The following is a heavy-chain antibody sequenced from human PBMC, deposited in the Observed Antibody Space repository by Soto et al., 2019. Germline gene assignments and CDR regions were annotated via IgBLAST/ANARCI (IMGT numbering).Heavy chain of an antibody. CDR3: ASCPQNCITTSPCCLFFDY. Sequence: ASVKVSCKASGGTFSSYAISWVRQAPGQGLEWMGGIIPIFGTANYAQKFQGRVTITADESTSTAYMELSSLRSEDTAVYYCASCPQNCITTSPCCLFFDYWGRGTLVTVSS. V-gene: IGHV1-69*13. J-gene: IGHJ4*02. D-gene: IGHD2-2*01. CDR2: IIPIFGTA. CDR1: GGTFSSYA.